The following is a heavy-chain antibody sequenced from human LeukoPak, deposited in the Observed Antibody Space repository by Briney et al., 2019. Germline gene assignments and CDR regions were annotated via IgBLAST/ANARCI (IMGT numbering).Heavy chain of an antibody. V-gene: IGHV1-2*06. CDR3: ARDRAAAAPYYYYYYGMDV. D-gene: IGHD6-13*01. J-gene: IGHJ6*02. CDR1: GYTFTGYY. CDR2: INPNSGGT. Sequence: GASVKVSCKASGYTFTGYYMHWVRQAPGQGLEWMGRINPNSGGTNYAQKFQGRVTMTRDTSISTAYMELSRLRSDDTAVYYCARDRAAAAPYYYYYYGMDVWGQGTTVTVSS.